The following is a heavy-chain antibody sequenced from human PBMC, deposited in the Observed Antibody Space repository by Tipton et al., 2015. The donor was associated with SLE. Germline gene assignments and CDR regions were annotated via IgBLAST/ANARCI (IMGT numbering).Heavy chain of an antibody. D-gene: IGHD2-2*01. CDR1: GGSISSGSYY. CDR3: ARGSTGIVVVPAAHYYYYMDV. V-gene: IGHV4-39*07. CDR2: INHSGST. Sequence: TLSLTCTVSGGSISSGSYYWSWIRQPPGKGLEWIGEINHSGSTNYNPSLKSRVTISVDTSKNQFSLKLSSVTAADTAVYYCARGSTGIVVVPAAHYYYYMDVWGKGTTVTVSS. J-gene: IGHJ6*03.